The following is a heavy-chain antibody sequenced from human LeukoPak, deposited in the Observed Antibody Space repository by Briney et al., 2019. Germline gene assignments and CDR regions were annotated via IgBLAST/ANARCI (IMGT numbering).Heavy chain of an antibody. Sequence: PGGPLRLSCQASEFTSSNFAMNWAGQPPGKGLGWVSSISSSSKEKDYADSVKGRFTISRDNAKKSLYLEMNSLRDEDTAMYYCASQVGHCRGGSCSGYWGQGTLVTVSS. D-gene: IGHD2-15*01. CDR3: ASQVGHCRGGSCSGY. V-gene: IGHV3-21*01. CDR2: ISSSSKEK. CDR1: EFTSSNFA. J-gene: IGHJ4*02.